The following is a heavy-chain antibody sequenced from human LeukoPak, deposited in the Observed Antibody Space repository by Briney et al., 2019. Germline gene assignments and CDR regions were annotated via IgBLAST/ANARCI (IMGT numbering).Heavy chain of an antibody. CDR2: IIPILGIA. V-gene: IGHV1-69*04. D-gene: IGHD4-23*01. Sequence: SVKVSCKASGGTFSSYAISWVRQAPGQGLEWMGRIIPILGIANYAQKFQGRVTITTDESTSTAYMELSSLRSEDTAVYYCARVGYGGNWDYFDYWGQGTLVTVSS. CDR1: GGTFSSYA. CDR3: ARVGYGGNWDYFDY. J-gene: IGHJ4*02.